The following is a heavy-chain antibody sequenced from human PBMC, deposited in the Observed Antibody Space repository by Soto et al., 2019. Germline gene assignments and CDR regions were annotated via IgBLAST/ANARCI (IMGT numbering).Heavy chain of an antibody. CDR2: INDYATTI. V-gene: IGHV3-74*01. CDR1: GFTFGKYW. D-gene: IGHD1-1*01. CDR3: TTGGLEPFDS. Sequence: GGSLRLSCAASGFTFGKYWMHWVRQAPGKGLVWVSRINDYATTINYADSVKGRFTISRDNAKNTLYLQMNSLKVEDTAVYYCTTGGLEPFDSWGQGP. J-gene: IGHJ4*02.